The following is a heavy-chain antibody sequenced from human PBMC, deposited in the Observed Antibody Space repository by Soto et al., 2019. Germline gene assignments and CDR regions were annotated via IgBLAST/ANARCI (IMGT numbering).Heavy chain of an antibody. CDR3: ARGYCSSTSCYLFTIDWFDP. CDR2: MNPNSGNT. V-gene: IGHV1-8*01. Sequence: QVQLVQSGAEVKKPGASVKVSCKASGYNFTSYDINRVRQATGQGLEWMGWMNPNSGNTGYAQKFQGRVTMTRNTSISTAYMELSSLRSEDTAVYYCARGYCSSTSCYLFTIDWFDPWGQGTLVTVSS. D-gene: IGHD2-2*01. J-gene: IGHJ5*02. CDR1: GYNFTSYD.